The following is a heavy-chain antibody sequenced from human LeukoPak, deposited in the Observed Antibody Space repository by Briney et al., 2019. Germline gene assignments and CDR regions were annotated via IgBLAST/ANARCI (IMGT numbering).Heavy chain of an antibody. CDR2: IHRSGST. D-gene: IGHD5-12*01. Sequence: SETLSLTCTVSGYSSSIDYYWGWIRQSPGKGLEWIGSIHRSGSTYYNPSLKSRVTISGDTSKSQFSLRLTSVTAADTAVYYCAGTSSGYYSTDCWGQGTLVTVSS. V-gene: IGHV4-38-2*02. CDR1: GYSSSIDYY. CDR3: AGTSSGYYSTDC. J-gene: IGHJ4*02.